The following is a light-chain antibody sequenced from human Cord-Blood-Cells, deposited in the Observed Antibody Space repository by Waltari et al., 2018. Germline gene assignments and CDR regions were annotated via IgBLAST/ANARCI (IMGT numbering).Light chain of an antibody. V-gene: IGLV2-14*01. CDR2: DVN. CDR1: RGDVCGYNY. Sequence: QSPLTHPASVSGSPGHSITISCPGTRGDVCGYNYVYWYQQHPGKAPKLVIYDVNNRPSGVSNRFSCSKSGNTASLTISGLQAEDEADYYCSSYTSSSTLVVFGGGTKLTVL. CDR3: SSYTSSSTLVV. J-gene: IGLJ2*01.